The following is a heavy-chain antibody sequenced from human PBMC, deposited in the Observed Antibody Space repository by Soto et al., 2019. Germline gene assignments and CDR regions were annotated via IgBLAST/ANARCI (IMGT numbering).Heavy chain of an antibody. Sequence: TLSLTCTVSGGSISSGGYYWSWIRQHPGKGLEWIGYIYYSGSTYYNPSLKSRVTISVDTSKNQFSLKLSSVTAADTAVYYCARTYGGNSWVGYWGQGTLVTVYS. J-gene: IGHJ4*02. D-gene: IGHD2-21*02. CDR3: ARTYGGNSWVGY. V-gene: IGHV4-31*03. CDR2: IYYSGST. CDR1: GGSISSGGYY.